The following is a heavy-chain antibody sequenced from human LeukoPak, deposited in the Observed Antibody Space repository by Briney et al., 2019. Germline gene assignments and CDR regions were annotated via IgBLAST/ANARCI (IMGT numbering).Heavy chain of an antibody. Sequence: SVKVSCKASGGTFSSYAISWLRQAPGQGLEWMGGIIPIFGTANYAQKFQGRVTITTDESTSTAYMELSSLRPEDTAVYYCASHYGEGDYYYCMDVWGKGTTVTVSS. D-gene: IGHD4-17*01. J-gene: IGHJ6*03. CDR1: GGTFSSYA. CDR2: IIPIFGTA. V-gene: IGHV1-69*05. CDR3: ASHYGEGDYYYCMDV.